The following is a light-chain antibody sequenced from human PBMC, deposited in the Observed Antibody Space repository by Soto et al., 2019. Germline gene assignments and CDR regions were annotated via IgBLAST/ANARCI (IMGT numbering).Light chain of an antibody. Sequence: DLPMTQSPSPLSASLGDRVTLTCRASHPISNYLNWYQHRPGKAPKLLIYGASTLQSGVPSRFSGSESGTDFTLTITSLQPEDCATYYCQQTYATPITFGQGTRLENK. CDR3: QQTYATPIT. V-gene: IGKV1-39*01. J-gene: IGKJ5*01. CDR1: HPISNY. CDR2: GAS.